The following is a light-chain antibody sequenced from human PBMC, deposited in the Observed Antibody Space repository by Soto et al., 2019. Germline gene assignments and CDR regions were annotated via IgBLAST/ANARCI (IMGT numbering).Light chain of an antibody. CDR1: QSLSTTD. CDR3: QQYGSLPYT. Sequence: EIVLTKSPGTLSLSPGKRATLSCRASQSLSTTDLVWYQHESGQPPRLVIHGPFRTASGTPARFSGSGSGTDFTLTISRLEPEDSAVYYCQQYGSLPYTFGRGTRLEIQ. CDR2: GPF. V-gene: IGKV3-20*01. J-gene: IGKJ5*01.